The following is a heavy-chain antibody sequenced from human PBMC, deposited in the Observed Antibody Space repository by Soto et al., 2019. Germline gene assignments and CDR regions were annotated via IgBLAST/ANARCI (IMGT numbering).Heavy chain of an antibody. V-gene: IGHV4-4*02. J-gene: IGHJ4*02. CDR2: IYRSGST. CDR3: ARDSCHLIGTTYWDS. Sequence: SETLSLTCVVSGGSISSSNWWTWVRQSPGKGLEWIGEIYRSGSTNYNPSLKSRVTISIDKSRNQFSLKLRSVTAADTAMYYCARDSCHLIGTTYWDSWGQGTLVTVPS. D-gene: IGHD1-7*01. CDR1: GGSISSSNW.